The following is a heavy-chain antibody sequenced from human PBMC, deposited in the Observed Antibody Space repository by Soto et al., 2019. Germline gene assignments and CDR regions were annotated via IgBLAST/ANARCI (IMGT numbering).Heavy chain of an antibody. D-gene: IGHD3-10*01. CDR3: AMGNYYGSGSYIQSVRFDP. Sequence: SETLSLTCTVSGGSISSSSYYWGWIRQPPGKGLEWIGSIYYSGSTYYNPSLKSRVTISVDTSKNQFSLKLSSVTAADTAVYYCAMGNYYGSGSYIQSVRFDPWGQGTLVTVSS. CDR1: GGSISSSSYY. J-gene: IGHJ5*02. CDR2: IYYSGST. V-gene: IGHV4-39*07.